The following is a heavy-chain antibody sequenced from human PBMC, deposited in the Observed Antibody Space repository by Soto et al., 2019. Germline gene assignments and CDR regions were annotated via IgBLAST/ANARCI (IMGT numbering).Heavy chain of an antibody. Sequence: QVQLVQSGAEVKKPGSSVKISCKASGGTFSSSAISWVRQAPGQGLEWMGGIMPVFPTPDYAQNFQGRVTITADESTSTAYLEVRSLRSEDTAVYYCARDKDRQQLGGNYYYIMDVW. J-gene: IGHJ6*01. CDR3: ARDKDRQQLGGNYYYIMDV. CDR2: IMPVFPTP. CDR1: GGTFSSSA. D-gene: IGHD3-3*02. V-gene: IGHV1-69*12.